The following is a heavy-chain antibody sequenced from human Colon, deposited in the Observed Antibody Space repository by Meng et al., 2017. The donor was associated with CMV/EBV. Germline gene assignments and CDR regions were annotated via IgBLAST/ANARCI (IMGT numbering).Heavy chain of an antibody. CDR1: GYNFDNYG. CDR3: VRDAGNWHLDH. CDR2: IRDADRFT. Sequence: VHRVETHTEPMYPGASVIVSCKTSGYNFDNYGISWVRQAPGQGLELIGFIRDADRFTDYAQIFRGRVTMTADRSTTTAYMEVRSLGSEDTAIYYCVRDAGNWHLDHWGQGTLVTVSS. V-gene: IGHV1-18*01. J-gene: IGHJ5*02. D-gene: IGHD1-1*01.